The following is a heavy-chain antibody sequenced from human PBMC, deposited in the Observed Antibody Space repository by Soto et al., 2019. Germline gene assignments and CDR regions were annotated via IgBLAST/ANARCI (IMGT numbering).Heavy chain of an antibody. V-gene: IGHV3-23*01. J-gene: IGHJ4*02. CDR3: ANRGSGSQFDS. CDR1: GFTFSSYA. D-gene: IGHD1-26*01. CDR2: ISGSGGST. Sequence: EVQLLESGGGLVQPGGSLRLSCAASGFTFSSYAMSWVRQAPGKGLEWVSVISGSGGSTYYADSVKGRFTISRDNSKNTLYLQMTSLRAEDTALYYCANRGSGSQFDSWGQGTLVTVSS.